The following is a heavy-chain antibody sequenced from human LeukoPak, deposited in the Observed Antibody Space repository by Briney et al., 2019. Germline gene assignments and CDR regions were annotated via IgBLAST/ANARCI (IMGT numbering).Heavy chain of an antibody. V-gene: IGHV1-46*01. D-gene: IGHD3-22*01. J-gene: IGHJ6*02. CDR1: GYTFTSYY. CDR2: INPSGGST. Sequence: VASVKVSCKASGYTFTSYYMHWVRQAPGQGLEWMGIINPSGGSTSYAQKFQGRVTITRDTSASTAYMELSSLRSEDTAVYYCASSGDSSGYYYSRLYGMDVWGQGTTVTVSS. CDR3: ASSGDSSGYYYSRLYGMDV.